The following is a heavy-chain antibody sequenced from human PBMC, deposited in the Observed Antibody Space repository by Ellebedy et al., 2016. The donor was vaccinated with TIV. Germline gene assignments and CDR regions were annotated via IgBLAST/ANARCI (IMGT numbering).Heavy chain of an antibody. D-gene: IGHD3-10*01. CDR2: IKQDGSEK. CDR1: GFTFSSYW. V-gene: IGHV3-7*01. Sequence: GESLKISCAASGFTFSSYWMSWVRQAPGKGLEWVANIKQDGSEKYYVDSVKGRFTISRDNAKNSLYLQMSSLRAEDTAVYYCARDLGTTDALLWFRELFDYWGQGTLVTVSS. J-gene: IGHJ4*02. CDR3: ARDLGTTDALLWFRELFDY.